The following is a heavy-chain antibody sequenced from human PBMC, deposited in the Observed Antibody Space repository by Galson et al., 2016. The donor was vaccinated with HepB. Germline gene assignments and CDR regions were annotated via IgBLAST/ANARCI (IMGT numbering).Heavy chain of an antibody. V-gene: IGHV4-4*02. CDR3: ARDQAGEILRRPLGY. J-gene: IGHJ4*02. D-gene: IGHD4-17*01. CDR2: IYHSGTT. Sequence: SETLSLTCVVSGGSISSTNWWNWVRQPPGKGLEWIGEIYHSGTTNYNPSLQSRVTLSVDKSNKQCSLKLTSVTAADTAVYYCARDQAGEILRRPLGYWGQGTLGTVSS. CDR1: GGSISSTNW.